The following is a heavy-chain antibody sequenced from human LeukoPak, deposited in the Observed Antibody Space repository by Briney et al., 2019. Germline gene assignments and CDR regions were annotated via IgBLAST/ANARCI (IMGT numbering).Heavy chain of an antibody. Sequence: GGSLRLSCAASGFTVSSNYMSWVRQAPGKGLEWVSVIYSGGSTYYADSVKGRFTISRDNAKNSLYLQMNSLRAEDTAVYYCAKGRFIVYGSGSYPMDWGQGTLVTVSS. CDR2: IYSGGST. CDR3: AKGRFIVYGSGSYPMD. V-gene: IGHV3-53*01. CDR1: GFTVSSNY. D-gene: IGHD3-10*01. J-gene: IGHJ4*02.